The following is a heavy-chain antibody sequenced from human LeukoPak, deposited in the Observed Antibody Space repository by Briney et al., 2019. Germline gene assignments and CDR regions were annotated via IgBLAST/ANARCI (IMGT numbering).Heavy chain of an antibody. Sequence: SETLSLTCTVSGGSISSYYWSWIRQPPGKGLEWIGYIYYSGSTNYNPSLKSRVTISVDTSKNQFSLKLSSVTAADTAVYYCASPRGYCTNGVCLNNWFDPWGQGTLVTVSS. CDR2: IYYSGST. V-gene: IGHV4-59*12. CDR1: GGSISSYY. D-gene: IGHD2-8*01. CDR3: ASPRGYCTNGVCLNNWFDP. J-gene: IGHJ5*02.